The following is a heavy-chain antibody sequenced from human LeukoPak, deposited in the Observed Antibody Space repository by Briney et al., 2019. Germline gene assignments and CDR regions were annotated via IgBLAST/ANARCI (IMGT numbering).Heavy chain of an antibody. D-gene: IGHD3-3*01. CDR3: ARGGRARITIFGVVRETFDY. Sequence: SETLSLTCAVYGGSFSGYYWSWIRQPPGKGLEWIGEINHSGSTNYNPSLKSRVTISVDTCKNQFSLKLSSVTAADTAVYYCARGGRARITIFGVVRETFDYWGQGTLVTVSS. V-gene: IGHV4-34*01. CDR1: GGSFSGYY. CDR2: INHSGST. J-gene: IGHJ4*02.